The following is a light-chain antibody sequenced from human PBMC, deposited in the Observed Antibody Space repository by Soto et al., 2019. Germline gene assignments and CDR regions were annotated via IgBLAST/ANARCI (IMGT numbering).Light chain of an antibody. V-gene: IGKV3-15*01. CDR2: GAS. CDR1: QRVSSN. Sequence: EVAVTQSPAALSVSPGERVSLSCRASQRVSSNLAWYQQKPGRAPRLLIYGASIRVTGIPARISGSGSGTEFTLTISSLQSEDFAVYYCHQYNNWPRTFGRGTKVEVK. CDR3: HQYNNWPRT. J-gene: IGKJ1*01.